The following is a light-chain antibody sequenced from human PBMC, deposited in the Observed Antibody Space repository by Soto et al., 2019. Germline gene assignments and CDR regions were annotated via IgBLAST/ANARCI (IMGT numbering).Light chain of an antibody. CDR2: GAS. J-gene: IGKJ4*01. CDR1: QSVSSTN. CDR3: QQYGSSPLLT. Sequence: EIVLTQSPVTLSLSPGERATLSCRASQSVSSTNLAWYQQKPGQAPRLLIYGASSRATGIPDRFSGSGSGTDFTLTISRLEPEDFAVYYCQQYGSSPLLTFGGGTKVDIK. V-gene: IGKV3-20*01.